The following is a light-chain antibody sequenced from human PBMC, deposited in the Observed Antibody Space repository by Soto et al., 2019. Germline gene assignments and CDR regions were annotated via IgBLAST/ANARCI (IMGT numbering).Light chain of an antibody. V-gene: IGKV1-39*01. Sequence: DIQMTQSPSPLSASVGDRVTITCRASQTISSYLNWYHQKPGKTPQLLIYGASSLQSGAPSRFSGSGSGTHFTLTISSLQPEDFATYYCQQSYTTPYTFGQGTKLEIK. CDR3: QQSYTTPYT. CDR1: QTISSY. J-gene: IGKJ2*01. CDR2: GAS.